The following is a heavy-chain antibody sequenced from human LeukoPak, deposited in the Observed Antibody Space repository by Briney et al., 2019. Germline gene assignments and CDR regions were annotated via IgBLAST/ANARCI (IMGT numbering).Heavy chain of an antibody. CDR1: GFTFDDYA. Sequence: GGSLRLSCAASGFTFDDYAMHWVRQAPGKGLEWVSLISGVGGSTYYADSVKGRFTISRDNSKNSLYLQMNSLRTEDTALYYCAKDAGYCSGGSCYSFYYYYGMDVWGQGTTVTVSS. CDR3: AKDAGYCSGGSCYSFYYYYGMDV. V-gene: IGHV3-43*02. D-gene: IGHD2-15*01. J-gene: IGHJ6*02. CDR2: ISGVGGST.